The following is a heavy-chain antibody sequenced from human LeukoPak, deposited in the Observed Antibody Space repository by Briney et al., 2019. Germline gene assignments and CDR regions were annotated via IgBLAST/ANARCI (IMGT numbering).Heavy chain of an antibody. CDR3: ASWPQDYGGNPPNGWFDP. D-gene: IGHD4-23*01. CDR2: IIPIFGTA. V-gene: IGHV1-69*13. Sequence: GASVKVSCKASGGTFSSYAISWVRQAPGQGLEWMGGIIPIFGTANYAQKFQGRVTITADESTSTAYMELSSLRSEDTAVYYCASWPQDYGGNPPNGWFDPWGQGTLVTVSS. CDR1: GGTFSSYA. J-gene: IGHJ5*02.